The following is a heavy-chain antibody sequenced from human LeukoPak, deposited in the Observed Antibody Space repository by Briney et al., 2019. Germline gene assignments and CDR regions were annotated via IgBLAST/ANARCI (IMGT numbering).Heavy chain of an antibody. CDR1: GFTFSSYS. CDR2: ISSSSSYI. CDR3: ARDGVFDYYDSSGYFDY. V-gene: IGHV3-21*01. Sequence: PGGSLRLSCAASGFTFSSYSMNWVRQAPGKGLEWVSSISSSSSYIYYADSVKGRFTISRDNSKNTLYLQMNSLRAEDTAVYYCARDGVFDYYDSSGYFDYWGQGTLVTVSS. J-gene: IGHJ4*02. D-gene: IGHD3-22*01.